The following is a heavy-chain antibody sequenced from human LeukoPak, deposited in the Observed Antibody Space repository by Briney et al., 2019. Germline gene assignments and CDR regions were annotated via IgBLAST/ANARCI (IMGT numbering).Heavy chain of an antibody. D-gene: IGHD3-16*01. CDR1: GYTFTSYG. J-gene: IGHJ4*02. Sequence: ASVKGSCKASGYTFTSYGISWVRQAPGQGLEWMGWISAYNGNTNYAQKLQGRVTMTTDTSTSTAYMELRSLRSDDTAVYYCAREKNLPYYYYVWGSRALDYWGQGTLVTVSP. CDR2: ISAYNGNT. CDR3: AREKNLPYYYYVWGSRALDY. V-gene: IGHV1-18*01.